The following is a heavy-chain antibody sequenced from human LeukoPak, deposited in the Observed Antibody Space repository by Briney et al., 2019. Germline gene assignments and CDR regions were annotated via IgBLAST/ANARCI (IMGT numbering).Heavy chain of an antibody. CDR2: IYPGGSDT. Sequence: PGESLKISCKGSGYSFSSYWIGWVRQMPGKGLEWMGVIYPGGSDTRYSPSFQGQVTISADKSISTAYLQWSSLKASDTAIYYCASPRGIAAVESFIDYWGQGTLVTVSS. J-gene: IGHJ4*02. CDR3: ASPRGIAAVESFIDY. V-gene: IGHV5-51*01. D-gene: IGHD6-13*01. CDR1: GYSFSSYW.